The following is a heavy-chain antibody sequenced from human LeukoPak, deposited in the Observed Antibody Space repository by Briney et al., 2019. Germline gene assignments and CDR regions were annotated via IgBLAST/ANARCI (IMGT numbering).Heavy chain of an antibody. D-gene: IGHD3-10*01. Sequence: SETLSLTCTVSGGSISIYYWSWIRQPPGKGLEWIWYIYYSGSTNYNPSLKSRVTISVDTSKNQFSLKLSSVTAADTAVYYCARERALWDAFDIWGQGTMVTVSS. CDR2: IYYSGST. CDR3: ARERALWDAFDI. CDR1: GGSISIYY. V-gene: IGHV4-59*01. J-gene: IGHJ3*02.